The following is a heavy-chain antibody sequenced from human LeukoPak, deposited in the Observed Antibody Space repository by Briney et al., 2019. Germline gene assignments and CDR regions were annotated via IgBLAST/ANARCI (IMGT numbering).Heavy chain of an antibody. Sequence: PSETLSLTCSVSGGSIVRYYWSWIRQPPGKGLEWIGYIYYTGNTNYNPSLKGRLTISVDTSKNQFSLKLSSVTAADTAVYYCARYLAAGYFDLWGRGTLVTVSP. J-gene: IGHJ2*01. CDR2: IYYTGNT. CDR3: ARYLAAGYFDL. V-gene: IGHV4-59*08. D-gene: IGHD6-25*01. CDR1: GGSIVRYY.